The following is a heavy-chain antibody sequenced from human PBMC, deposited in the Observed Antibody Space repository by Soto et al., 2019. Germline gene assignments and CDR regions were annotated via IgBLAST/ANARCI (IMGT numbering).Heavy chain of an antibody. Sequence: QLQLQESGPGLVKPSETLSLTCTVSGGSISSSSYYWGWLRQPPGKGLEWVGSFYYSGSTYYNPSSKSRVTISVDTSKNQFSLKLSSVTAADTAVYYCASLFYGDYGFDYWGQGTLVTVSS. V-gene: IGHV4-39*01. CDR1: GGSISSSSYY. CDR2: FYYSGST. CDR3: ASLFYGDYGFDY. D-gene: IGHD4-17*01. J-gene: IGHJ4*02.